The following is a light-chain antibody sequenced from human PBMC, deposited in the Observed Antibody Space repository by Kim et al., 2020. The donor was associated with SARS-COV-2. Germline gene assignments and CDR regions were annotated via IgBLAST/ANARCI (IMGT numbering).Light chain of an antibody. CDR1: QTITNSY. J-gene: IGKJ2*01. Sequence: LSPGEGATLSCMASQTITNSYLAWYQQKPGQAPRLLIYGASSRATGIPNRFSGSGSGTDFTLTISRLEPEDFAVYYCQHYGSSPYTFGQGTKLEI. CDR3: QHYGSSPYT. V-gene: IGKV3-20*01. CDR2: GAS.